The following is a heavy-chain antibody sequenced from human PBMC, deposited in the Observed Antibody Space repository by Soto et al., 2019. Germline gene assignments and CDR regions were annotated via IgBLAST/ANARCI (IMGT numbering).Heavy chain of an antibody. CDR2: IGTAGDT. CDR1: GFTFSSYD. V-gene: IGHV3-13*01. CDR3: ARDSLGIFAFDI. D-gene: IGHD7-27*01. Sequence: GGSLRLSCAASGFTFSSYDMHWVRQATGKGLEWVSAIGTAGDTYYPGSVKGRFTISRENAKNSLYLQMNSLRAGDTAVYYCARDSLGIFAFDIWGQGTMVTVSS. J-gene: IGHJ3*02.